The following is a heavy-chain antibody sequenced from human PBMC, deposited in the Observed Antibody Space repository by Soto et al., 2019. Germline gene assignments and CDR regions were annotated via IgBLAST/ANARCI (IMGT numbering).Heavy chain of an antibody. D-gene: IGHD3-22*01. Sequence: QVQLVQSGAEVKKPGSSVKVSCKASGGTFSSYAISWVRQAPGQGLEWMGGIIPIFGTANYAQKFQGRVTITADESTSTAYMELSSLRSEDTAVYYCASEPYYDGRPASAFDIWGQGTMVTVSS. CDR1: GGTFSSYA. CDR2: IIPIFGTA. CDR3: ASEPYYDGRPASAFDI. J-gene: IGHJ3*02. V-gene: IGHV1-69*01.